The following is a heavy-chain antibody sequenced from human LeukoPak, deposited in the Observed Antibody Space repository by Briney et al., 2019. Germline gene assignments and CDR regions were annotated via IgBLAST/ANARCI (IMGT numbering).Heavy chain of an antibody. V-gene: IGHV3-23*01. J-gene: IGHJ4*02. D-gene: IGHD3-22*01. CDR1: GFIFTNYA. CDR3: ARDRRYYDSSGYSRLAH. CDR2: INLSGDST. Sequence: PGGSLRLSCAASGFIFTNYAMSWVRQAPGKGLEWLSAINLSGDSTYYTDSVKGRFTISRDNSKNTLYLQMNSLRAEDTAVYYCARDRRYYDSSGYSRLAHWGQGTLVTVSS.